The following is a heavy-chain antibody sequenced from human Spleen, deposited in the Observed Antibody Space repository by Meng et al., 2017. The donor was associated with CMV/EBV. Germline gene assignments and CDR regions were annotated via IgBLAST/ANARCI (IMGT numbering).Heavy chain of an antibody. CDR2: IHYSGST. D-gene: IGHD3-10*01. J-gene: IGHJ5*01. Sequence: SISSDGSYWSWVRQHPGKGLECVGYIHYSGSTYYKPSVKGRITTSVDTSRNQFFLDLDSVTAADTAVYYCARVTNYYGPGSYNNGFDSWGQGTLVTVSS. V-gene: IGHV4-31*02. CDR3: ARVTNYYGPGSYNNGFDS. CDR1: SISSDGSY.